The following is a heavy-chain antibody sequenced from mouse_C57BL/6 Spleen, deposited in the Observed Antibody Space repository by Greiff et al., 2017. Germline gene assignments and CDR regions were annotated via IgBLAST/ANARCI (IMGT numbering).Heavy chain of an antibody. CDR2: ISYDGSN. CDR1: GYSITSGYY. Sequence: EVKLQESGPGLVKPSQSLSLTCSVTGYSITSGYYWNWIRQFPGNKLEWMGYISYDGSNNYNPSLKNRISITRDTSKNQFFLKLNSVTTGDTATYYCARDLGYEFAYWGQGTLVTVSA. J-gene: IGHJ3*01. D-gene: IGHD2-2*01. CDR3: ARDLGYEFAY. V-gene: IGHV3-6*01.